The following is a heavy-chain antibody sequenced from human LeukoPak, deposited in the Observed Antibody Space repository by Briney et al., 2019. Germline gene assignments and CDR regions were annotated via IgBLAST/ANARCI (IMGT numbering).Heavy chain of an antibody. CDR1: GYTFTSYG. D-gene: IGHD2-2*01. CDR2: ISAYNGNT. V-gene: IGHV1-18*01. CDR3: ARSPLRYCSSTSCPPSYFDY. J-gene: IGHJ4*02. Sequence: ASVKVSCKASGYTFTSYGISWVRQAPGQGLEWMGWISAYNGNTNYALKLQGRVTMTTDTSTSTAYMELRSLRSDDTAVYYCARSPLRYCSSTSCPPSYFDYWGQGTLVTVSS.